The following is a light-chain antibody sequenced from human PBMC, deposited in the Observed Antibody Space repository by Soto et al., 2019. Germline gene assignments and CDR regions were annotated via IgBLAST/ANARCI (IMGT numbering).Light chain of an antibody. J-gene: IGKJ2*01. CDR1: QSISSW. Sequence: DIQMTQSPSTLSVSVGDRVTITCRASQSISSWLAWYQQKPGTAPKLLIYKASTLESGVPSRFSGIRSGTEFTLSVSSLQPDDFATYYCQQYNDSFPYTFGQGTKLEIK. CDR2: KAS. CDR3: QQYNDSFPYT. V-gene: IGKV1-5*03.